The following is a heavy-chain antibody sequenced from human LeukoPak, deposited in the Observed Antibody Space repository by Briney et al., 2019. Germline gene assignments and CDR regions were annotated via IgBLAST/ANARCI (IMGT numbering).Heavy chain of an antibody. CDR3: ARLNVVPGGWFDP. CDR1: GYGFTRYW. D-gene: IGHD2/OR15-2a*01. Sequence: GESLKISCKGSGYGFTRYWIGWVRQMPGKGLEWMGIIYPADSDTRYSPSFQGQVIISADKSVSTAYLQWSSLKASDTAMYYCARLNVVPGGWFDPWGQGTLVTVSS. V-gene: IGHV5-51*01. J-gene: IGHJ5*02. CDR2: IYPADSDT.